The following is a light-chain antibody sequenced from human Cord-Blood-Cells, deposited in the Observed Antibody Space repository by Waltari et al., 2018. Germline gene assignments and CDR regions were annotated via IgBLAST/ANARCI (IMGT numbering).Light chain of an antibody. J-gene: IGKJ2*01. V-gene: IGKV1-8*01. Sequence: AIRMTQSPSSLSASTGDRVTITCRASQGITSYLAWYQQKPGKAPKLLNYAASTLQSGVPSRFSGSGSGADFTLTISCLQSEDFATYYCQQYYSYPHPFSQGTKLEIK. CDR2: AAS. CDR1: QGITSY. CDR3: QQYYSYPHP.